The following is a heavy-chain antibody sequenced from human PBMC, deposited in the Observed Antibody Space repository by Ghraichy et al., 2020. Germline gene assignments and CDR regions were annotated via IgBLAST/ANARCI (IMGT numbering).Heavy chain of an antibody. CDR3: ARDPGYCSGGRCYLEQFDC. V-gene: IGHV3-21*01. Sequence: GGSLRLSCAASGFTLNSSRMRWVGPAPEKGLGWVSFIDRSSSYIEYADSVKGRFTISRDNAKNSLYLQMNSLRAEDMAVYYCARDPGYCSGGRCYLEQFDCCGQGTLVTVSS. J-gene: IGHJ4*02. D-gene: IGHD2-15*01. CDR2: IDRSSSYI. CDR1: GFTLNSSR.